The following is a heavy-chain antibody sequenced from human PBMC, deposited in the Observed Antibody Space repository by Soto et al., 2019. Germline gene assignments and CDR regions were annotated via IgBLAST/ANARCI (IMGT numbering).Heavy chain of an antibody. CDR1: GFTFRYYW. Sequence: EVHLVESGGGLVQPGGSLRLSCAASGFTFRYYWLHWVRQVPGRGPVWVSGINNDGSDTFYADFVEGRFTIYRDNAKNTVYLQMDSLRAEDTAVYYCGRLLEFWGQGTLVTVPS. CDR2: INNDGSDT. CDR3: GRLLEF. J-gene: IGHJ4*02. D-gene: IGHD3-10*01. V-gene: IGHV3-74*01.